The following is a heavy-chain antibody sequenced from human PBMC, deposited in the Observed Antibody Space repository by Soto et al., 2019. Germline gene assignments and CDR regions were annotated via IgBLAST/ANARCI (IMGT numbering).Heavy chain of an antibody. CDR1: GYTFTGYY. CDR2: INPNSGGT. Sequence: ASVKVSCKASGYTFTGYYMHWVRQAPGQGLEWMGWINPNSGGTNYAQKFQGRVTMTRDTSISTAYMELSRLRSDDTAVYYCAREAAAAPHYYYYGMDVWGQGTTVTVSS. J-gene: IGHJ6*02. CDR3: AREAAAAPHYYYYGMDV. D-gene: IGHD6-13*01. V-gene: IGHV1-2*02.